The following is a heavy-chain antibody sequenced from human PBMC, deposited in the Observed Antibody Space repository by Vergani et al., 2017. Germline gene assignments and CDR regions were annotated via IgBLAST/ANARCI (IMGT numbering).Heavy chain of an antibody. D-gene: IGHD4-17*01. Sequence: VQLVESGGGVVQPGRSLRLSCAASGFTFSSYAMHWVRQAPGKGLEYVSAISSNGGSTYYADSVKGRFTISRDNSKNTLYLLMSSLRAEDTAVYYCVKEQGTATPFDYWGQGTLVTVSS. CDR2: ISSNGGST. CDR3: VKEQGTATPFDY. J-gene: IGHJ4*02. CDR1: GFTFSSYA. V-gene: IGHV3-64D*06.